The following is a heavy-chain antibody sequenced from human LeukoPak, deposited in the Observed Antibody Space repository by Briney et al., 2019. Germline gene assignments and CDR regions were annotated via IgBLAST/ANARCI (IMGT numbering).Heavy chain of an antibody. Sequence: SETLSLTCTVSGYSISSGYYWGWIRQPPGKGLEWIGSIYHSGSTYYNPSLKSRVTISVDMSKNQFSLKLSSVTAADTAVYYCARSGANWGSEDAFDIWGQGTMVTVSS. CDR1: GYSISSGYY. V-gene: IGHV4-38-2*02. CDR3: ARSGANWGSEDAFDI. D-gene: IGHD7-27*01. CDR2: IYHSGST. J-gene: IGHJ3*02.